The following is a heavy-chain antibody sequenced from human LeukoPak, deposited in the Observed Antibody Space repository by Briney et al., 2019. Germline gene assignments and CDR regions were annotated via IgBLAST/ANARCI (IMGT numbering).Heavy chain of an antibody. CDR3: ARDLSGSYPDFDY. Sequence: GGSLRLSCAASGFTFSSYSMNWVRQAPGKGLEWVSYISSSSSTIYYADSVKGRFTISRDNAKNSLYLQMNSLRAEDTAVYYCARDLSGSYPDFDYWGQGTLVTVSS. CDR2: ISSSSSTI. V-gene: IGHV3-48*01. CDR1: GFTFSSYS. D-gene: IGHD3-10*01. J-gene: IGHJ4*02.